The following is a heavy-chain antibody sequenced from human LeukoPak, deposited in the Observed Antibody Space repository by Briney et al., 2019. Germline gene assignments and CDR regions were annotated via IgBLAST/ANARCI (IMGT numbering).Heavy chain of an antibody. CDR3: ARPHYDSSGYPHYYYYMDV. CDR1: GFTFSTYS. J-gene: IGHJ6*03. V-gene: IGHV3-21*01. CDR2: ISSSSSYI. Sequence: PGGSLRLSCAASGFTFSTYSMNWVRQAPGKGLEWVSFISSSSSYIYYADSVKGRFTISRDNAKNSLYLQMNSLRAEDTAVYYCARPHYDSSGYPHYYYYMDVWGKGTTVTVSS. D-gene: IGHD3-22*01.